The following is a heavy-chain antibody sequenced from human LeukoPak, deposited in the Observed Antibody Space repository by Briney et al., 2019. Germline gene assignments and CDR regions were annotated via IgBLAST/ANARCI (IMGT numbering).Heavy chain of an antibody. J-gene: IGHJ4*02. D-gene: IGHD3-3*01. CDR1: GGSFSGYY. CDR2: INHSGST. V-gene: IGHV4-34*01. CDR3: ARGFWSGYYPFDY. Sequence: SETLSLTCAVYGGSFSGYYWSWIRQPPGKGLEWIGEINHSGSTNYNPSLNSRVTISVDTSKNQFSLKLSSVTAADTAVYYCARGFWSGYYPFDYWGQGTLVTVSS.